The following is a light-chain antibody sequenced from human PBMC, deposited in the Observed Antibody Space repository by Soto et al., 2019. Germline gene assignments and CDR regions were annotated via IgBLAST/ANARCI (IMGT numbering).Light chain of an antibody. Sequence: EIVMTQSPATLSVSPGERATLSCRASPSVRSNLAWYQQKPGPAPTLLIYDASNRAAGIPARFSGSGSGTDFTLTISSLEPEDFAVYYCQQRTNWPPWTFGQGTKVDIK. J-gene: IGKJ1*01. V-gene: IGKV3-11*01. CDR2: DAS. CDR1: PSVRSN. CDR3: QQRTNWPPWT.